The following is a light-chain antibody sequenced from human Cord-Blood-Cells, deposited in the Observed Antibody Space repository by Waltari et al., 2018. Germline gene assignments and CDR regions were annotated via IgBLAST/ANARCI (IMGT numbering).Light chain of an antibody. CDR2: AAS. J-gene: IGKJ3*01. CDR3: QQSYSTPLFT. V-gene: IGKV1-39*01. CDR1: QSISSY. Sequence: DIQMTQSPSSLSAAVGDIVTITCRASQSISSYLNWYQKKPGKAPKLLIYAASSLQSVVPSRFSGSGSGTDFNLSISSLQPEDFATYYCQQSYSTPLFTFGPGIKVDIK.